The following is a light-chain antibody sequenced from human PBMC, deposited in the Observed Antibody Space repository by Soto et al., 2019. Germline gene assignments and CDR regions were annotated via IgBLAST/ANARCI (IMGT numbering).Light chain of an antibody. V-gene: IGKV3-11*01. CDR1: QSVLSER. CDR2: DAS. CDR3: QQRSNWPPIT. Sequence: EIVLTQSPDTLSLSPGERATLSCRAIQSVLSERLAWYQHKRGQAPRLVIFDASSRATGIPERFSGSGSGTDFTLTISSLEPEDFAVYYCQQRSNWPPITFGQGTRLEIK. J-gene: IGKJ5*01.